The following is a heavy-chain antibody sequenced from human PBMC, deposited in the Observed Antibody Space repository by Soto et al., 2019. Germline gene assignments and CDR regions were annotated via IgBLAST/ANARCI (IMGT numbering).Heavy chain of an antibody. J-gene: IGHJ4*02. D-gene: IGHD6-19*01. CDR1: EFTFSSYS. Sequence: PGGSLRLSCAASEFTFSSYSMNWVRQAPGKGLEWVSYISSISDTIYYADSVKGRFTISRDNARNSLYLQMNSLRDEDTAVYYCARGTSQWRIHQFDYWGQGTLVTVSS. V-gene: IGHV3-48*02. CDR3: ARGTSQWRIHQFDY. CDR2: ISSISDTI.